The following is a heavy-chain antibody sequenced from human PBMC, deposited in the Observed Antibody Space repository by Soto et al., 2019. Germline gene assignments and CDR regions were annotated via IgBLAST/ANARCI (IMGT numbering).Heavy chain of an antibody. D-gene: IGHD1-26*01. J-gene: IGHJ4*02. CDR1: GFTFSSHG. CDR2: IYYDGSNK. CDR3: AREVGATRSPLDY. V-gene: IGHV3-30*12. Sequence: GGSLRLSCAASGFTFSSHGMHWVRQAPDKGLEWVAVIYYDGSNKYYADSVKGRFTISRDNSKNTLYLQMNSLRAEDTAVYYCAREVGATRSPLDYWGQGTLVTVSS.